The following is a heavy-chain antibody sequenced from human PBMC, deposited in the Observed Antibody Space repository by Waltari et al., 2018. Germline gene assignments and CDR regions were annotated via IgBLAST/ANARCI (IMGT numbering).Heavy chain of an antibody. Sequence: EVQLVESGGGLVKPGGSLRLSCAASGFTFSSYSMNWVRQAPGKGLEGVSSISSSSSYIYYADSVKGRFTISRDNAKNSLYLQMNSLRAEDTAVYYCARASTRDDYIWGSYRYTGWFDPWGQGTLVTVSS. CDR1: GFTFSSYS. D-gene: IGHD3-16*02. V-gene: IGHV3-21*01. CDR3: ARASTRDDYIWGSYRYTGWFDP. CDR2: ISSSSSYI. J-gene: IGHJ5*02.